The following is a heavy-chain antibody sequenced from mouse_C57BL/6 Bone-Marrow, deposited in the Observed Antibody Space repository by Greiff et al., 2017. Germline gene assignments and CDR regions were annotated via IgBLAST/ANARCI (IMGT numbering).Heavy chain of an antibody. Sequence: EVQLQQSGPGLVKPSQSLSLTCSVTGYSITSGYYWNWIRQFPGNKLEWMGYISYDGSNNYNPSLKNRISITRDTSKNQFFLKLNSVTTEDTATYYCARGERGNYVWFAYWGQGTLVTVSA. D-gene: IGHD2-1*01. V-gene: IGHV3-6*01. CDR3: ARGERGNYVWFAY. CDR2: ISYDGSN. J-gene: IGHJ3*01. CDR1: GYSITSGYY.